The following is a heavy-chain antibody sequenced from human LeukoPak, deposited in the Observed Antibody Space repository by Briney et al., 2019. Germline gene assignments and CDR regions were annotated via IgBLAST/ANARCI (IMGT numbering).Heavy chain of an antibody. CDR3: ARNWFDP. CDR1: GVTFSTYW. CDR2: IYSGGST. J-gene: IGHJ5*02. Sequence: PGGALRLSCAASGVTFSTYWMHCGPPGPGKGLVWVSVIYSGGSTYYADSVKGRFTISRDKSKNTVYLQMNSLRFEDTAMYYCARNWFDPWGQGTLVTVSS. V-gene: IGHV3-53*05.